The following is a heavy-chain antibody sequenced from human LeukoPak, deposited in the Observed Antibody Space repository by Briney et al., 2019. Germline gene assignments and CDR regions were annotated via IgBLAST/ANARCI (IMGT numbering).Heavy chain of an antibody. CDR3: ARGGGYPYDAFDI. D-gene: IGHD3-22*01. Sequence: PSQTLSLTCTVSGGSISSGGYYWSWIRQHPGKGLEWIGYIYYSGSTYYNPSLKSRVTISVDTSKNQFSLKLSSVTAADTAVYYCARGGGYPYDAFDIWGQGTMVTVSS. J-gene: IGHJ3*02. V-gene: IGHV4-31*03. CDR1: GGSISSGGYY. CDR2: IYYSGST.